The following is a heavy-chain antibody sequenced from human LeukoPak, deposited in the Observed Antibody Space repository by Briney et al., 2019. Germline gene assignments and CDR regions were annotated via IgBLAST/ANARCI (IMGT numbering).Heavy chain of an antibody. CDR3: ARDSYYGSGSYYRYTFDY. CDR1: GFTVSRNY. Sequence: PGGSLRLSCAASGFTVSRNYMSWVRQAPGRGLEWVSVIYSGGSTYYADSVKGRFTISRDNSENTLYLQMNSLRAEDTAVYYCARDSYYGSGSYYRYTFDYWGQGTLVTVSS. J-gene: IGHJ4*02. V-gene: IGHV3-53*01. D-gene: IGHD3-10*01. CDR2: IYSGGST.